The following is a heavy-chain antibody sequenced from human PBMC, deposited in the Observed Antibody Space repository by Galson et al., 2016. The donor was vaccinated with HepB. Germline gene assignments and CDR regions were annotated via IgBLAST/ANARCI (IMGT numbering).Heavy chain of an antibody. D-gene: IGHD2-2*03. CDR3: AREGHLWIACFDN. V-gene: IGHV3-33*08. CDR2: ISSDGSNV. CDR1: GFTFNNYG. J-gene: IGHJ4*02. Sequence: SLRLSCAASGFTFNNYGMHWVRQAPGKGLEWVAVISSDGSNVYHVDSVKGRFTISRDNSKNKLYLHMTCLRAEDTAVYYCAREGHLWIACFDNWGQGTLVTVSS.